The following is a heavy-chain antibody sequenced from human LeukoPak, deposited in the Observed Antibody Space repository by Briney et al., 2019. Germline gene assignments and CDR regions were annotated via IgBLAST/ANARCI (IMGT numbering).Heavy chain of an antibody. CDR2: ISGSGGST. D-gene: IGHD5-18*01. J-gene: IGHJ4*02. Sequence: PGGSLRLSCAASGFTFSSYAMSWVRQAPGKGLEWVSAISGSGGSTYYADSVKGRFTISRDNSKNTLYLQMNSLRAEDTAVYYCARKAGGYSYGPLDYWGREPWSPSPQ. V-gene: IGHV3-23*01. CDR1: GFTFSSYA. CDR3: ARKAGGYSYGPLDY.